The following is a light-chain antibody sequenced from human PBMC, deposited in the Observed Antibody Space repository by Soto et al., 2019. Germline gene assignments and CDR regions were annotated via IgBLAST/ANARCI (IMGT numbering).Light chain of an antibody. CDR3: SSYTSSSTVV. J-gene: IGLJ2*01. CDR2: DVS. V-gene: IGLV2-14*01. CDR1: SSDVGGYNY. Sequence: QSALTQPASMSGSPGQSITISCTGTSSDVGGYNYVSWYQQHPGKAPKLMIYDVSNRPSGVSNRFSGSKSGNTASLTISGLQADDEADYYCSSYTSSSTVVFGGGTQLTVL.